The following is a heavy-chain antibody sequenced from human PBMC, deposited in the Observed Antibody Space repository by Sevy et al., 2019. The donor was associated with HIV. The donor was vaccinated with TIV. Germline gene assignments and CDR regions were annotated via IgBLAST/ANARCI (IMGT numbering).Heavy chain of an antibody. CDR3: ARDHGGNPNWFDP. CDR2: INPNSGGT. D-gene: IGHD2-15*01. Sequence: ASVKVSCKASGYTLTGYYMHWLRQAPGQGLEWMGWINPNSGGTNYAQKFQGRVSMTRDTSINIVYMELSSLRSDDTAVYYCARDHGGNPNWFDPWGQGTLVTVSS. CDR1: GYTLTGYY. V-gene: IGHV1-2*02. J-gene: IGHJ5*02.